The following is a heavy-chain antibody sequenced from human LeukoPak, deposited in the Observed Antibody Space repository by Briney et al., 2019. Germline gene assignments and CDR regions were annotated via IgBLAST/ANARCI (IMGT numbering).Heavy chain of an antibody. D-gene: IGHD3-9*01. J-gene: IGHJ4*02. CDR1: GFTLRNYA. CDR2: VSGRDDST. CDR3: AKWGDYDILTGYYDPDY. V-gene: IGHV3-23*01. Sequence: GGSLRLSCAASGFTLRNYAMFWVRQAPGKGLEWVSAVSGRDDSTYYADSVKGRFIISRDNSKNTLYLQMNSLRAEDTAVYYCAKWGDYDILTGYYDPDYWGQGTLATVSS.